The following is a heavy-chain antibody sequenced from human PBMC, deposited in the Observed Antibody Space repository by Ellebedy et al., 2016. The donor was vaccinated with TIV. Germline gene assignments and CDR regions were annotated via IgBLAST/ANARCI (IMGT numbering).Heavy chain of an antibody. D-gene: IGHD5-18*01. Sequence: MPGGSLRLSCTVSGDSISTSYWSWIRQPPGKGLEWIAHMYYLGRSYYNPSLRSRVTISVDTSKNQLSLNLASVTAADTAVYYCARGGGTAMDPHYFDYWGQGTLVAVSS. V-gene: IGHV4-59*13. CDR3: ARGGGTAMDPHYFDY. CDR1: GDSISTSY. CDR2: MYYLGRS. J-gene: IGHJ4*02.